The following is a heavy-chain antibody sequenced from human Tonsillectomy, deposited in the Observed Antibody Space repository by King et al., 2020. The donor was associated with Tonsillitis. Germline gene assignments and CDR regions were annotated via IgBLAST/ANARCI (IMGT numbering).Heavy chain of an antibody. D-gene: IGHD3-22*01. V-gene: IGHV3-23*04. CDR3: AKDRCDGGGYPIFDY. CDR2: IKGSGINT. CDR1: GVTFSSYV. Sequence: VQLVESGGGSVQPGGSLRLSCAASGVTFSSYVMSWVRQAPGKGLEWVSTIKGSGINTYYADSVQGRFTVSRDNSNNALSLKMNSLRADDTAVYYCAKDRCDGGGYPIFDYWGQGPLVTVSS. J-gene: IGHJ4*02.